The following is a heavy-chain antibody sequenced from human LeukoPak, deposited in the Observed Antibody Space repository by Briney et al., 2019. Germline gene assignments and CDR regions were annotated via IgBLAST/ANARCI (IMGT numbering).Heavy chain of an antibody. J-gene: IGHJ4*02. D-gene: IGHD6-19*01. V-gene: IGHV3-53*01. CDR1: GFTVSSTY. CDR2: IYSGGST. Sequence: GGSLRLSCAASGFTVSSTYMSWVRQAPGKGLEWASVIYSGGSTDYAVSVKGRFTISRDNSKNMLYLQMNSLRAEDTAVYYCVRETPAVAGAFDYWGQGTLVTVSS. CDR3: VRETPAVAGAFDY.